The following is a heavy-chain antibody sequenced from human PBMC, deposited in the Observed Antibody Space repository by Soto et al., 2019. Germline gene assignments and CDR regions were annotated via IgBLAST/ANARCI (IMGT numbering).Heavy chain of an antibody. CDR3: ARAPLSITMIVVTGAFDI. Sequence: QVQLVQSGAEVKKPGASVKVSCKASGYTFTSYGISWVRQAPGQGLEWMGWISAYNGNTNYAQKLQGRVTMTTDTSTSTAYMELRSLRSDDTAVSYCARAPLSITMIVVTGAFDIWGQGTMVTVSS. CDR1: GYTFTSYG. J-gene: IGHJ3*02. D-gene: IGHD3-22*01. CDR2: ISAYNGNT. V-gene: IGHV1-18*01.